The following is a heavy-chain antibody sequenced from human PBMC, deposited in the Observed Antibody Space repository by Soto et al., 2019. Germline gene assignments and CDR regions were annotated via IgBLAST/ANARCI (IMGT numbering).Heavy chain of an antibody. Sequence: QVQLVESGGGVVQPGRSLRLSCAASGFTFSSYCMHWVRQAPGKGLEWVAVISYDGSNKYYADSVKGRFTISRDNSKNTLYLQMNSLRAEDTAVYYCAKTYDSSGANWFDPWGQGTLVTVSS. CDR1: GFTFSSYC. V-gene: IGHV3-30*18. D-gene: IGHD3-22*01. CDR2: ISYDGSNK. CDR3: AKTYDSSGANWFDP. J-gene: IGHJ5*02.